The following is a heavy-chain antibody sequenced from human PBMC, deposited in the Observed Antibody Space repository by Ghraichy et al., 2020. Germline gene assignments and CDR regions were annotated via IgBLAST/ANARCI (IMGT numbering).Heavy chain of an antibody. V-gene: IGHV3-23*01. Sequence: GGSLRLSCAASGFTFSTYAMSWVRQAPGKGLEWVSTSSGSGGSPFYADSVRGRFTISRDSSKNALYLQMNSLRAEDTAVYYCAKGASSSFSTVAYFDCWGQGTLVTVSS. J-gene: IGHJ4*02. CDR1: GFTFSTYA. CDR3: AKGASSSFSTVAYFDC. D-gene: IGHD3-16*02. CDR2: SSGSGGSP.